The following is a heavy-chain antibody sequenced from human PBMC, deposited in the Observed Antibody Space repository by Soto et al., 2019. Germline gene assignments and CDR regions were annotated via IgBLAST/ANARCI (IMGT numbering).Heavy chain of an antibody. V-gene: IGHV5-51*01. CDR3: ARSMLVTATQLFDY. CDR2: IYPGDSDT. D-gene: IGHD2-21*02. J-gene: IGHJ4*02. Sequence: PGESLKISCKGSGYSFTSYWIGWVRQMPGKGLEWMGIIYPGDSDTRYSPSFQGQVTISVDKSISTAHLQWNSLKASDTAMYYCARSMLVTATQLFDYWGQGTLVTVSS. CDR1: GYSFTSYW.